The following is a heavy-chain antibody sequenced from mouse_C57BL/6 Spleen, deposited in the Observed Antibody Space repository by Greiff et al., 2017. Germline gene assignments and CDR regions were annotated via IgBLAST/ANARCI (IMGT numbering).Heavy chain of an antibody. Sequence: VQLQQPGAELVKPGASVKLSCKASGYTFTSYWMQWVKQRPGQGLEWIGEIDPSDSYTNYNQKFKGKATLTVDTASSTAYMQLSSLTSEDSAVYYCARRRVYDGYFDYWGQGTTLTVSS. D-gene: IGHD2-3*01. CDR3: ARRRVYDGYFDY. CDR1: GYTFTSYW. CDR2: IDPSDSYT. J-gene: IGHJ2*01. V-gene: IGHV1-50*01.